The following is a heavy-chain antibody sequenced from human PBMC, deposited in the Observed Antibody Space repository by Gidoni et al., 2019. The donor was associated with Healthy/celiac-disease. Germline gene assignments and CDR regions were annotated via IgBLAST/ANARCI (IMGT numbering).Heavy chain of an antibody. CDR1: GGSFSGYY. V-gene: IGHV4-34*01. CDR2: INHSGIT. CDR3: ASAYCGCDCYLDY. Sequence: QVQLKQWGAGLLKPSETLSLTCADNGGSFSGYYWIWNRQPPGKGLQRIGEINHSGITNYNPALKSRFTISVDTSKNQFSLKLSSVTAADTAVYYCASAYCGCDCYLDYWGQGTLVTVSS. D-gene: IGHD2-21*02. J-gene: IGHJ4*02.